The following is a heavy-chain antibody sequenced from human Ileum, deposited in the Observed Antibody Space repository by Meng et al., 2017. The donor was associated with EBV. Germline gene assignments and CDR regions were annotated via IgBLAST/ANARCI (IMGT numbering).Heavy chain of an antibody. V-gene: IGHV4-4*02. CDR3: ASGRDYAWHS. CDR1: GDSISSNNW. CDR2: IYHSGST. J-gene: IGHJ4*02. D-gene: IGHD4-17*01. Sequence: QVRLQEAGPGLVKPSGTLSLTCAVSGDSISSNNWWSWVRQPPGKGLEWIGEIYHSGSTNYNPSFKSRVTMSVDKSKNQISLNLSSVTAADTAVYYCASGRDYAWHSWGRGTLVTVSS.